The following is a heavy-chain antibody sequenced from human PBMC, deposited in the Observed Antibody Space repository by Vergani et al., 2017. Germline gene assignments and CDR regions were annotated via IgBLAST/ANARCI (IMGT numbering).Heavy chain of an antibody. V-gene: IGHV1-2*06. CDR1: GYTFTGYY. CDR2: INPNSGGT. Sequence: QVQLVQSGAEVKKPGASVKVSCKASGYTFTGYYMHWVRQAPGQGLEWMGRINPNSGGTNYAQKFQGRVTMTRYTSISTAYMELSRLRSDATAVYYCANIEMRYSSSSSQGDYYXMDVWGKGTTVTVSS. D-gene: IGHD6-13*01. J-gene: IGHJ6*03. CDR3: ANIEMRYSSSSSQGDYYXMDV.